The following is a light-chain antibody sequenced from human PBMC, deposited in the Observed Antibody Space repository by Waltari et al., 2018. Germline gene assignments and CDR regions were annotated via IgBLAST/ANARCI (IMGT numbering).Light chain of an antibody. CDR3: QQYYSYPRT. Sequence: AIRMTQSPSSLSASTGDRVTITCRASQGISSYLAWYQQKPGKAPKLLIYDASTLQKGVPSRFSGSGSGTDFTLTISCLQSEDFATYYCQQYYSYPRTFGQGTKVEIK. CDR2: DAS. CDR1: QGISSY. V-gene: IGKV1-8*01. J-gene: IGKJ1*01.